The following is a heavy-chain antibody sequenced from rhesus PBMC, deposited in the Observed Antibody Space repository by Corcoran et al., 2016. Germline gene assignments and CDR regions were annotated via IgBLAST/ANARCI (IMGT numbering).Heavy chain of an antibody. D-gene: IGHD4-23*01. CDR3: ARGNTVTPKFDY. CDR2: IGGSSGST. CDR1: GYSISSGYG. V-gene: IGHV4-127*01. J-gene: IGHJ4*01. Sequence: QVQLQESGPGLVTPSETLSLTCAVSGYSISSGYGWSWIRQPPGKELEWIGYIGGSSGSTNYNPSRKSRVTMSKDTSKNQCSLKLSSVTAADTAVYYCARGNTVTPKFDYWGQAPWSPSPQ.